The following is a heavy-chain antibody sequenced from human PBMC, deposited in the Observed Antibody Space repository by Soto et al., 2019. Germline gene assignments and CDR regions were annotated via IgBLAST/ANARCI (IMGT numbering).Heavy chain of an antibody. CDR1: GFTFSSYG. CDR2: IWYDGGNK. CDR3: ARDLGARGMQTIYYYYGMDV. V-gene: IGHV3-33*01. J-gene: IGHJ6*02. Sequence: GGSLRLSCAASGFTFSSYGMHWVRQAPGKGLEWVAVIWYDGGNKYYADSVKGRFTISRDNSKNTLYLQMNSLRAEDTAVYYCARDLGARGMQTIYYYYGMDVWGQGTTVTVSS. D-gene: IGHD2-8*01.